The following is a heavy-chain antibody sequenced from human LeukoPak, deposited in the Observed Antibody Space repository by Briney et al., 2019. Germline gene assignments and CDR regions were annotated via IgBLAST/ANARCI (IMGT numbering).Heavy chain of an antibody. D-gene: IGHD2-2*01. Sequence: ASVKVSCKASGYTFTGYYMHWVRQAPGQGLEWMGWINPNSGGTNYAQKFQGRVTMTRDTSISTAYMELSRLRSDDTAVYYCESAPYCSSTRCSDFDYWGQGTLVTVSS. CDR2: INPNSGGT. V-gene: IGHV1-2*02. CDR3: ESAPYCSSTRCSDFDY. J-gene: IGHJ4*02. CDR1: GYTFTGYY.